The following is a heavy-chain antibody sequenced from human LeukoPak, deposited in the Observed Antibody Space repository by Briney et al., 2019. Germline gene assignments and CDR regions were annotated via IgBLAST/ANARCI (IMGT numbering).Heavy chain of an antibody. CDR1: GYTFTSYG. D-gene: IGHD5-12*01. V-gene: IGHV1-2*02. J-gene: IGHJ4*02. Sequence: ASVKVSCKASGYTFTSYGISWVRQAPGQGLEWMGWINPNSGGTNYAQKFQGRVTMTRDTSISTAYMELSRLRSDDTAVYYCARVLAHSGYEGGHFDYWGQGTLVTVSS. CDR2: INPNSGGT. CDR3: ARVLAHSGYEGGHFDY.